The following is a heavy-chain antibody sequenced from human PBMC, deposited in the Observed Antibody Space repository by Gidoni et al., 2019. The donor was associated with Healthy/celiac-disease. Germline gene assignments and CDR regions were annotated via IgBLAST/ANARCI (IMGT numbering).Heavy chain of an antibody. Sequence: EVQLVESGGGLVQPGGSLRLSCAASGFTFSSYWMRWVRQAPGKGLEWVANIKQEGSEKYYVDSVKGRFTISRDNAKNSLYLQMNSLRAEDTAVYYCARDRAGTIDAFDIWGQGTMVTVSS. J-gene: IGHJ3*02. CDR3: ARDRAGTIDAFDI. CDR2: IKQEGSEK. D-gene: IGHD1-1*01. V-gene: IGHV3-7*01. CDR1: GFTFSSYW.